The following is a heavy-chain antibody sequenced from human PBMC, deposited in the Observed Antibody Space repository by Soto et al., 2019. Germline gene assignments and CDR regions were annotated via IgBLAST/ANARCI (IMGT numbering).Heavy chain of an antibody. V-gene: IGHV3-21*01. J-gene: IGHJ3*02. CDR3: ARDKTYYYDSSGPKPPDAFDI. D-gene: IGHD3-22*01. CDR2: ISSSSSYI. Sequence: GGSLRLSCAASGFTFSSYSMNWVRQAPGKXLEWVSSISSSSSYIYYADSVKGRFTISRDNAKNSLYLQMNSLRAEDTAVYYCARDKTYYYDSSGPKPPDAFDIWGQGTMVTVSS. CDR1: GFTFSSYS.